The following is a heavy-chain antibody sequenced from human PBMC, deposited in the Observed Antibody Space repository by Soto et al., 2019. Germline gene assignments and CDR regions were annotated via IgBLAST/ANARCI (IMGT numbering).Heavy chain of an antibody. V-gene: IGHV1-69*12. J-gene: IGHJ3*01. D-gene: IGHD3-22*01. CDR2: FIPIFRTL. CDR1: GGIFGSHG. CDR3: VRDRRIYYSDPHDEFVASDYEV. Sequence: QVQLIQSEAEVKKPGSSVRVSCTASGGIFGSHGFSWVRQAPGQRLEWVGGFIPIFRTLTYTEKFQGRVRIAADESSNTVYLDMSSLTSEDSAVYYCVRDRRIYYSDPHDEFVASDYEVWGQGTMFSVSS.